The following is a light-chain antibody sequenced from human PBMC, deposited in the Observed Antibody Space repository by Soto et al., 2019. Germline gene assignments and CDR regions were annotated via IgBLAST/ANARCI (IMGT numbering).Light chain of an antibody. CDR3: SSYGGNNNVV. J-gene: IGLJ2*01. Sequence: QSALTQPPSASGSPGQSVTISCTGTSSDVGGYNQVSWYQQHPGKAPKLMIYEVTKRPSGVPDRFSGSKSVNMASLTVSGLQAEDEADYYCSSYGGNNNVVFGGGTKLTVL. CDR2: EVT. CDR1: SSDVGGYNQ. V-gene: IGLV2-8*01.